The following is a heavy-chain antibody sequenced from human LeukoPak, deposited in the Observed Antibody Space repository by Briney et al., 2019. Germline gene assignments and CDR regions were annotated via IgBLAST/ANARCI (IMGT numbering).Heavy chain of an antibody. CDR1: GYTFTSYY. CDR2: INPSGGST. Sequence: ASVKVSCKASGYTFTSYYMHWVRQAPGQGLEWMGIINPSGGSTSYAQKFQGRVTMTRDTSTSTVYMELSSLRSEDTAVYYCARETRIAVAGTPFLRFDPWGQGTLVTVSS. J-gene: IGHJ5*02. D-gene: IGHD6-19*01. CDR3: ARETRIAVAGTPFLRFDP. V-gene: IGHV1-46*01.